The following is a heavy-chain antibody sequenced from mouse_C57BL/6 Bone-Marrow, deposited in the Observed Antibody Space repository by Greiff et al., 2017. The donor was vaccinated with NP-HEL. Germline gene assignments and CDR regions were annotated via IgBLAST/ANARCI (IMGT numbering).Heavy chain of an antibody. D-gene: IGHD1-1*01. CDR1: GFTFSDYY. CDR2: LNYDGSST. J-gene: IGHJ2*01. CDR3: ARDRDGSSLFDD. Sequence: EVHLVESEGGLVQPGSSMKLSCTASGFTFSDYYMAWVRQVPEKGLEWVANLNYDGSSTYYLDSLKCRFIISRDNAKNILYLQMSSLTSEDTATYYCARDRDGSSLFDDWGQGTTLTVSS. V-gene: IGHV5-16*01.